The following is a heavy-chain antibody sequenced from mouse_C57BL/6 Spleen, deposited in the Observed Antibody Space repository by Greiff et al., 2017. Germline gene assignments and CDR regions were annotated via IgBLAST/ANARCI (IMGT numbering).Heavy chain of an antibody. D-gene: IGHD1-1*01. Sequence: EVKVVESGGGLVKPGGSLKLSCAASGFTFSDYGMHWVRQAPEKGLEWVAYISSGSSTIYYADTVKGRFTISSDNAKNTLFLQMTSLRSEDTAMYYCARDYGSRYWYFDVWGTGTTVTVSS. V-gene: IGHV5-17*01. CDR1: GFTFSDYG. CDR2: ISSGSSTI. CDR3: ARDYGSRYWYFDV. J-gene: IGHJ1*03.